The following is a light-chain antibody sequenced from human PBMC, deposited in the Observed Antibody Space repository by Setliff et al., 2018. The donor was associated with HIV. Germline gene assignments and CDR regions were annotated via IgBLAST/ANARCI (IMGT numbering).Light chain of an antibody. CDR2: DVS. Sequence: QSALTQPASVSGSPGQSITTACTGTRGDVGGYNYVSWYQQHPGKAPKLMIYDVSNRPSGVSNRFSGSKSGNTASLTISGLQAEDEADYYCSSYTSTSTLCVFGTGTKV. CDR1: RGDVGGYNY. J-gene: IGLJ1*01. V-gene: IGLV2-14*03. CDR3: SSYTSTSTLCV.